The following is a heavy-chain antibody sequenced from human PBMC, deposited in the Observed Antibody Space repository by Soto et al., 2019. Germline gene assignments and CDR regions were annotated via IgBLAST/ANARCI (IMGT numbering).Heavy chain of an antibody. J-gene: IGHJ4*02. V-gene: IGHV3-23*01. CDR2: ISGTSPST. D-gene: IGHD3-3*01. Sequence: EVQLLESGGGLGQPGGSLRLACAASGFTFSAYAMSWVRQAPGKGLEWGSAISGTSPSTYYADSVQGQFTISRDSSRKTLFLQMNTLRAEDTAVYFCAIRSFGVEYWGQGTQVTVSS. CDR3: AIRSFGVEY. CDR1: GFTFSAYA.